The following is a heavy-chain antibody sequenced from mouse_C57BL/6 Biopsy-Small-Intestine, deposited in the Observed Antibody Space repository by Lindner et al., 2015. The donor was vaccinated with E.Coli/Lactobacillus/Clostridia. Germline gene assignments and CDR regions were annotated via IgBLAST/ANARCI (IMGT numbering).Heavy chain of an antibody. CDR2: MNPTGVGT. V-gene: IGHV1-53*01. CDR1: GYTFTTYY. D-gene: IGHD2-2*01. CDR3: ARDHQSTSWLLDY. Sequence: SVKVSCKPSGYTFTTYYIHWLRQAPGQGLEWMGIMNPTGVGTSYAPKFQGRVTMTTDTSTGTVYMELTSLTYEDTAVYYCARDHQSTSWLLDYWGQGTLVTVSS. J-gene: IGHJ4*01.